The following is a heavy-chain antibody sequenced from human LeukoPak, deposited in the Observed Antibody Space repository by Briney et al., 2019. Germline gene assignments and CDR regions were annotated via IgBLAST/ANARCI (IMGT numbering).Heavy chain of an antibody. J-gene: IGHJ4*02. CDR2: IYYSGST. CDR1: GGSISSYY. V-gene: IGHV4-59*01. CDR3: ARTFGGVIGNFDY. Sequence: SETLSRTCTVSGGSISSYYWSWIRQPPGKGLEWFGYIYYSGSTNYNPSLKSRVTISVDTSKNQFSLKLSSVTAADTAVYYCARTFGGVIGNFDYWGQGTLVTVSS. D-gene: IGHD3-16*02.